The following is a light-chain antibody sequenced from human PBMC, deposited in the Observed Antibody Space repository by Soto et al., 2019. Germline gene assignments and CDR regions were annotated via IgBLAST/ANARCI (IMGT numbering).Light chain of an antibody. CDR1: QSVSVY. J-gene: IGKJ2*01. V-gene: IGKV3-11*01. Sequence: EIVLTQSPATRSLSPGERATLSCRASQSVSVYLAWYQQKPGQAPRLLIYDASNRATGIPARFSGSGSGTDFTLTISSLEPEDFAVYYCQQRSNWPRTFGQGTKLEIK. CDR3: QQRSNWPRT. CDR2: DAS.